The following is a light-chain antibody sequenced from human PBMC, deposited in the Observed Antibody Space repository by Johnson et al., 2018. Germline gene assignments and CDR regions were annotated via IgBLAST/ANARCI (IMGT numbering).Light chain of an antibody. V-gene: IGLV1-51*02. J-gene: IGLJ1*01. Sequence: SVLTQPPSVSAAPGQKVTISCSGSSSNIGNNYVSWYQQLPGTAPKLLIYENNKRPSGIPDRFSGPKSGTSATLGITGLQTGDEADYYCGTWDSSLMAGNVFGTGTKVTVL. CDR3: GTWDSSLMAGNV. CDR2: ENN. CDR1: SSNIGNNY.